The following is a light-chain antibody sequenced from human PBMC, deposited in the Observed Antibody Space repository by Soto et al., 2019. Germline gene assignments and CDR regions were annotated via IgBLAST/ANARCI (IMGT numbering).Light chain of an antibody. V-gene: IGLV2-14*01. Sequence: QSVVTQPASVSGTPGQSITISCTGSNSDVGSYDFVSWYQHHPVRAPKLIVSEVSHRPSGVSNRFSGSKSGNTASLTISGLQSEDEADYYCISYTSDDVRYVFGTGTKV. CDR2: EVS. CDR1: NSDVGSYDF. J-gene: IGLJ1*01. CDR3: ISYTSDDVRYV.